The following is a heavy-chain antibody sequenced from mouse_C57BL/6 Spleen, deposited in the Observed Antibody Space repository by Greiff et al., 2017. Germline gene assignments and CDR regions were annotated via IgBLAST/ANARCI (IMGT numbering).Heavy chain of an antibody. Sequence: VQLQQSGAELVKPGASVKMSCKASGYTFTTYPIAWLKQKPGKSLVWIGNFHPYNDDTNYNEKFKGKATLTVEKSSSTVYLELSRLTSDDSAVSYCARGGLRRSGFDYWGQGTTLTVSS. V-gene: IGHV1-47*01. D-gene: IGHD2-4*01. J-gene: IGHJ2*01. CDR3: ARGGLRRSGFDY. CDR2: FHPYNDDT. CDR1: GYTFTTYP.